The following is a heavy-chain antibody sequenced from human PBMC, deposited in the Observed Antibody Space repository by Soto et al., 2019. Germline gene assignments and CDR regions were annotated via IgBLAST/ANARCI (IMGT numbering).Heavy chain of an antibody. J-gene: IGHJ6*02. V-gene: IGHV4-39*02. CDR2: IYYSGST. CDR1: GASISRSSYY. Sequence: SETLSLTCTVSGASISRSSYYWGWIRQPPGKGLEWIGSIYYSGSTHYNPSLKSRVTIFVDTSRNQFSLKLSSVTAADTAVYYCAREEGYHYGMDVWGQGTTVTVSS. CDR3: AREEGYHYGMDV.